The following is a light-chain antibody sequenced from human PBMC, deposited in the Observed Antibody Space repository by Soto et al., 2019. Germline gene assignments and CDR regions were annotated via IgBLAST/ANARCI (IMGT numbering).Light chain of an antibody. CDR1: QSLSRY. J-gene: IGKJ4*01. CDR3: QQRSNWPPLT. CDR2: DAS. V-gene: IGKV3-11*01. Sequence: EIVLTQSPATLSLSPGERATLSCRASQSLSRYLAWFQQKPGQAPRLLIYDASNRAAGIPARFSGSGSGTDFTLTISSLEPEDSVVYYCQQRSNWPPLTFGGGTKVEIK.